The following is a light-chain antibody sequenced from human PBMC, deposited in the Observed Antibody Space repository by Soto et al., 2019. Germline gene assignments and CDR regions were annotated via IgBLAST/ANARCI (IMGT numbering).Light chain of an antibody. Sequence: QSVLTQPASASGTPGQRVTISCSGSSSNIGTNIVNWFQQLPGAAPKLLIYSNVEPPSGVPDRFSGSKSGTSASLAISGLQSEDEAGYYCAAWDDSLNGLVFGGGTKLTVL. J-gene: IGLJ2*01. V-gene: IGLV1-44*01. CDR3: AAWDDSLNGLV. CDR2: SNV. CDR1: SSNIGTNI.